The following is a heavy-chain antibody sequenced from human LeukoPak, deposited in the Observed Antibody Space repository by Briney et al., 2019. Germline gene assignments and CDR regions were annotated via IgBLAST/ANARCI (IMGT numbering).Heavy chain of an antibody. CDR3: ASDRGGIAAAGTFFAY. CDR1: GGTFSSYT. Sequence: GASVKVSCKASGGTFSSYTISWVRQAPGQGLEWMGRIIPILGIANYAQKFQGRVTITADKSTSTAYMELSSLRSEDTAVYYCASDRGGIAAAGTFFAYWGQGTLVTVSS. J-gene: IGHJ4*02. CDR2: IIPILGIA. V-gene: IGHV1-69*02. D-gene: IGHD6-13*01.